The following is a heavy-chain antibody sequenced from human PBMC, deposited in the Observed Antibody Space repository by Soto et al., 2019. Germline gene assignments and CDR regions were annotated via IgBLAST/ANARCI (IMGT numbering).Heavy chain of an antibody. D-gene: IGHD3-3*01. V-gene: IGHV4-59*01. Sequence: KTSETLSLTCIVSGVSISSNYWSWIREPPGKGLEWIGYSHYTGISNFQPSLKNRVIISVDTSKNQFSLKLSSVTAADTAVYSCARSYPNTIFGVVPSRGLDVWGQGTTVTVSS. J-gene: IGHJ6*02. CDR1: GVSISSNY. CDR3: ARSYPNTIFGVVPSRGLDV. CDR2: SHYTGIS.